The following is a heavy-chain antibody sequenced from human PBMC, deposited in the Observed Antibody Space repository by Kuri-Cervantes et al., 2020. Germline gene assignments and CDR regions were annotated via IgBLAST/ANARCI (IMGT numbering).Heavy chain of an antibody. CDR3: AKEYGSGSYYNRRGGYFDY. Sequence: LSLTCAASGFTFSSYGMHWVRQAPGKGLEWVAVISYDGSNKYYADSVKGRFTISRDNSKNTLYLQMNSLRAEDTAVYYCAKEYGSGSYYNRRGGYFDYWGQGTLVTVSS. J-gene: IGHJ4*02. CDR2: ISYDGSNK. V-gene: IGHV3-33*06. D-gene: IGHD3-10*01. CDR1: GFTFSSYG.